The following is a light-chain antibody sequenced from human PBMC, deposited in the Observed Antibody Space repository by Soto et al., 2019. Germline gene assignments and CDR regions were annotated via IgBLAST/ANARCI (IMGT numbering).Light chain of an antibody. Sequence: QSALTQPASVSGSPGQSITISCTGTSSDVGGYNYVSWYQQHPGKAPKLMIYDVSNRPSGVSNRFSGSKSGNTASLTISGLQAEDAAYYYCSSYTSSSTLFGGGTKLTVL. CDR3: SSYTSSSTL. CDR2: DVS. CDR1: SSDVGGYNY. V-gene: IGLV2-14*01. J-gene: IGLJ2*01.